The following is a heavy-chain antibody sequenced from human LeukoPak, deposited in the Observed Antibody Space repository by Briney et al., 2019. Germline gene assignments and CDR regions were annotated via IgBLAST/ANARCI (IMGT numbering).Heavy chain of an antibody. CDR1: SDISYY. D-gene: IGHD6-19*01. Sequence: SDISYYWGWIRQPPGKGLEWVANIKQDGSEKYYVDSVKGRFTISRDNAKNSLYLQMNSLRVEDTALYYCARDGGWYKRGLDHYYYYMDVWGKGTTVIVSS. V-gene: IGHV3-7*03. J-gene: IGHJ6*03. CDR2: IKQDGSEK. CDR3: ARDGGWYKRGLDHYYYYMDV.